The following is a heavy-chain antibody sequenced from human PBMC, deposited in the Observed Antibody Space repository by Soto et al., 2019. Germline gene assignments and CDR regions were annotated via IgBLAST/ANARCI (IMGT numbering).Heavy chain of an antibody. V-gene: IGHV3-48*01. CDR2: ISSSSSTI. CDR1: GFTFSSYS. D-gene: IGHD4-17*01. CDR3: ARERMTTVTTAFDY. Sequence: EVQLVESGGGLVQPGGSLRLSCAASGFTFSSYSMNWVRQAPGKWLEWVSYISSSSSTIYYADSVKGRFTISRDNAKNSLYPQMNSLRAEDTVVYYCARERMTTVTTAFDYWGQGTLVTVSS. J-gene: IGHJ4*02.